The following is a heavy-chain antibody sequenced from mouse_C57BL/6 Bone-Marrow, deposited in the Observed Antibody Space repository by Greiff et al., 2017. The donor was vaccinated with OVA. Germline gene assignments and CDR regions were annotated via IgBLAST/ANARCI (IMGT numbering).Heavy chain of an antibody. V-gene: IGHV5-17*01. J-gene: IGHJ3*01. CDR2: ISSGSSTI. CDR3: ARANRERGFAY. CDR1: GFTFSDYG. Sequence: EVHLVESGGGLVKPGGSLKLSCAASGFTFSDYGMHWVRQAPEKGLEWVAYISSGSSTIYYADTVKGRFTISRDNAKNTLFLQMTSLRSEDTAMYYCARANRERGFAYWGQGTLVTVSA. D-gene: IGHD4-1*01.